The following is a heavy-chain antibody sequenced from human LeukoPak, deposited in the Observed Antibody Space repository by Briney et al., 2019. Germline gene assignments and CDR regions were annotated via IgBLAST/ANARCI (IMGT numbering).Heavy chain of an antibody. CDR2: ISYDGSNK. D-gene: IGHD6-13*01. V-gene: IGHV3-30-3*01. CDR1: GFTFSSYA. J-gene: IGHJ6*03. CDR3: AREGSSWYRDYYYMDV. Sequence: PGRSLRLSCAASGFTFSSYAMHWVRQAPGKGLEWVAVISYDGSNKYYADSVKGRFTISRDNSKNTLYLQMNSLRAEDTAEYYCAREGSSWYRDYYYMDVWGKGTTVTVSS.